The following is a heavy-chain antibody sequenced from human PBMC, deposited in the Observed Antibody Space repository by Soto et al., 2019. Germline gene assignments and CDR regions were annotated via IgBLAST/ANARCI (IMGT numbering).Heavy chain of an antibody. D-gene: IGHD3-22*01. CDR3: AHSANYYDSSGYYKGVGFGV. CDR1: GFSLSTSGVG. J-gene: IGHJ3*01. V-gene: IGHV2-5*02. CDR2: ISWDDDK. Sequence: QITLKESGPTLVKPTQTLTLTCTFSGFSLSTSGVGVGWIRQPPGKALEWLALISWDDDKRYSPSLKSRHTITKDTSNNQVVFTMTDTDPVDTATYYCAHSANYYDSSGYYKGVGFGVWGQEIMVTVSS.